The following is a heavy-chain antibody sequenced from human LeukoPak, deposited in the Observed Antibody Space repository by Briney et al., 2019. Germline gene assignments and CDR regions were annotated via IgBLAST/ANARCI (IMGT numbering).Heavy chain of an antibody. CDR1: GFTIGDYA. Sequence: GGSLRLSCTASGFTIGDYAMSWVRQAPGKGLEWVSSISSSSRYIYYADSVTGRFTISRDNARNSLYLQMNNLRVEDTAVYYCARGYTNYGYVFDIWGQGTMVTVSS. D-gene: IGHD4-11*01. CDR3: ARGYTNYGYVFDI. V-gene: IGHV3-21*04. J-gene: IGHJ3*02. CDR2: ISSSSRYI.